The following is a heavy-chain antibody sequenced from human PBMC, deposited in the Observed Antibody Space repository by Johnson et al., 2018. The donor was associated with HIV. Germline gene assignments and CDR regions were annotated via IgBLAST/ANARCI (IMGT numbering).Heavy chain of an antibody. V-gene: IGHV3-23*03. CDR1: GFTFSSYA. Sequence: VQLVESGGGVVQPGRSLRLSCAASGFTFSSYAMRWVRQAPGKGLEWVSGIYSGGSTYYADSVNGRFSISRDDSKNMLYLQMNSLKIEDTDVYFCTAEAAIHLWLIDSFDIGGQGTMVTVSS. CDR3: TAEAAIHLWLIDSFDI. J-gene: IGHJ3*02. D-gene: IGHD5-18*01. CDR2: IYSGGST.